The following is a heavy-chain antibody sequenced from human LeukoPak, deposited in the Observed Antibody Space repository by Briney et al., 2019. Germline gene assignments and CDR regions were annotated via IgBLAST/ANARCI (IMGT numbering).Heavy chain of an antibody. J-gene: IGHJ4*02. CDR1: GFTFSSYA. CDR3: AKDLPTTVTLDY. CDR2: ISYDGSNK. D-gene: IGHD4-17*01. Sequence: GGSLRLSCAASGFTFSSYAMHWVRQAPGKGLEWVAVISYDGSNKYYADSVKGRFTISRDNSKNTLYLQMNSLRAEDTAVYYCAKDLPTTVTLDYWGQGTLVTVSS. V-gene: IGHV3-30*18.